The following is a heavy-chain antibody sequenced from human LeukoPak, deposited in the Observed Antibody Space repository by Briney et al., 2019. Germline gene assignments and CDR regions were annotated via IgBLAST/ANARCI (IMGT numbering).Heavy chain of an antibody. V-gene: IGHV4-59*08. Sequence: PSETLSLTCTVSGGSISSYYWSWLRQPPGKGLEWIGYIYYSGSTNYNPSLKSRVTISVDTSKNQFSLKLTSVTAADTAVYYCARQTGSGLFILPGGQGTLVTVSS. CDR3: ARQTGSGLFILP. CDR2: IYYSGST. D-gene: IGHD3/OR15-3a*01. J-gene: IGHJ4*02. CDR1: GGSISSYY.